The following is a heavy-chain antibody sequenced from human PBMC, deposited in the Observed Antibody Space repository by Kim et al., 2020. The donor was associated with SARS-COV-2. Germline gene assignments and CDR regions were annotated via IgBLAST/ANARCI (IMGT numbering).Heavy chain of an antibody. CDR3: ARAQAASYRSIWYGNWYFDL. V-gene: IGHV3-74*01. CDR2: INSDGSST. Sequence: GGSLRLSCAASGFTFSSYWMHWVRQAPGKGLVWVSRINSDGSSTSYAASVKGRFPNSRDNAKNTLYLQMNSLRAEDTAVYYCARAQAASYRSIWYGNWYFDLWGRGTLVTFS. D-gene: IGHD6-13*01. CDR1: GFTFSSYW. J-gene: IGHJ2*01.